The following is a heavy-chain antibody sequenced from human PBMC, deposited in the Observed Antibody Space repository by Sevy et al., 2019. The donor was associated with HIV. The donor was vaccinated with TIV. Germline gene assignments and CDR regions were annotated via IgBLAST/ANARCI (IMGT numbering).Heavy chain of an antibody. CDR1: GLTFTDAW. J-gene: IGHJ4*02. Sequence: GGSLRLSCAASGLTFTDAWMAWVRQAPGKGLEWVGRIRSNTDGGTTEYAAPLMGRFTISRDDSKNTLYLQMKILRSAVVAGYYCATELEYSDFKGGFDFWGRGALVTVSS. CDR3: ATELEYSDFKGGFDF. CDR2: IRSNTDGGTT. D-gene: IGHD4-17*01. V-gene: IGHV3-15*01.